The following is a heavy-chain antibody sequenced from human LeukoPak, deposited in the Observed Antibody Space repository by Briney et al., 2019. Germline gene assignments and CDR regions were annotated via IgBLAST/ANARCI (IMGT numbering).Heavy chain of an antibody. CDR1: GGSISSSSYY. D-gene: IGHD1-26*01. Sequence: ASETLSLTCTVSGGSISSSSYYWGWIRQPPGKGLEWIGSIYYSGSTYYNPSLKSRVTISVDTSKNQFSLKLSSVTAADTAVYYCARDIVGATPAFDIWGQGTMVTVSS. CDR3: ARDIVGATPAFDI. CDR2: IYYSGST. V-gene: IGHV4-39*07. J-gene: IGHJ3*02.